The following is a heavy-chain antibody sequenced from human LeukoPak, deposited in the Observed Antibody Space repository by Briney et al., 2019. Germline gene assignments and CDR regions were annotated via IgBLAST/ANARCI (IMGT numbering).Heavy chain of an antibody. Sequence: SETLSLTCAVYGGSFSGYYWSWIRQPPGKGLEWIGEINHSGSTNYNPSLKSRVTISVDTSKNQFSLKLSSVTAADTAVYYCARGYYDYVWGSYRNAFDIWGQGTMVTVSS. CDR3: ARGYYDYVWGSYRNAFDI. J-gene: IGHJ3*02. V-gene: IGHV4-34*01. D-gene: IGHD3-16*02. CDR2: INHSGST. CDR1: GGSFSGYY.